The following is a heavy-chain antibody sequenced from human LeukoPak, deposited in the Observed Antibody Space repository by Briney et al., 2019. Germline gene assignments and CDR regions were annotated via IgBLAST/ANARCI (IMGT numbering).Heavy chain of an antibody. D-gene: IGHD5-12*01. CDR1: GFTVSSNS. CDR2: IYSDNT. J-gene: IGHJ4*02. V-gene: IGHV3-66*03. CDR3: AKDRHSGYERFFDY. Sequence: GGSLRLSCTVSGFTVSSNSMSWVRQAPGKGLEWVSFIYSDNTHYSDSVKGRFTISRDNSKNTLYLQMNSLRAEDTAVYYCAKDRHSGYERFFDYWGQGTLVTVSS.